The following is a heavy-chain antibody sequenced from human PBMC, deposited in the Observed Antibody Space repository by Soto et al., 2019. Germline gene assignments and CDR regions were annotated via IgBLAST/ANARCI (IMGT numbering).Heavy chain of an antibody. J-gene: IGHJ5*01. V-gene: IGHV4-30-4*01. Sequence: NPSETLSLTCTVSGDSITSGDYYWSWVRQPPGKGLEWIGYIFYSGSTYYKASLKSRVTISLDMSRNQFSLKLTSVTAADTAVYYCARAEVAVAGSGWFDAWGHGTLVIVSS. CDR3: ARAEVAVAGSGWFDA. CDR1: GDSITSGDYY. D-gene: IGHD6-19*01. CDR2: IFYSGST.